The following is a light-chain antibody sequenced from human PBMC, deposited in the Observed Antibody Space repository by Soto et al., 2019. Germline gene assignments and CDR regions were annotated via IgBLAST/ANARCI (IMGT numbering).Light chain of an antibody. CDR3: RQLNSYPVT. V-gene: IGKV1-9*01. CDR2: AAS. J-gene: IGKJ5*01. CDR1: QGISSY. Sequence: DIQLTKSPSFLTASVGDRVTITCRASQGISSYLAWYQQKPGKAPKLLIYAASTLQSGVPSRFSGSGSGTEFTLTISSLQPEDFATYYCRQLNSYPVTFGQGTRLEIK.